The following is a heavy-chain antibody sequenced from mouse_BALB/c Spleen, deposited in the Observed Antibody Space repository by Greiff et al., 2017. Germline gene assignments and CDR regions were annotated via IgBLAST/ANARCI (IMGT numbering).Heavy chain of an antibody. D-gene: IGHD2-12*01. CDR3: ARGGRQGYYYAMDY. V-gene: IGHV1-14*01. CDR2: INPYNDGT. J-gene: IGHJ4*01. CDR1: GYTFTSYV. Sequence: VPLQQSGPELVKPGASVKMSCKASGYTFTSYVMHWVKQKPGQGLEWIGYINPYNDGTKYNEKFKGKATLTSDKSSSTAYMELSSLTSEDSAVYYCARGGRQGYYYAMDYWGQGTAVTVSS.